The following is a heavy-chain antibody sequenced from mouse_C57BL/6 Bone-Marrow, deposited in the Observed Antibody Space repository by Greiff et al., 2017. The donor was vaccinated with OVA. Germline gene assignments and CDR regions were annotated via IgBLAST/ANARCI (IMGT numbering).Heavy chain of an antibody. CDR2: ISNLAYSI. D-gene: IGHD2-4*01. J-gene: IGHJ4*01. CDR1: GFTFSDYG. CDR3: ARPGDYDGVYAMDY. V-gene: IGHV5-15*01. Sequence: EVKLVESGGGLVQPGGSLKLSCAASGFTFSDYGMAWVRQAPRKGPEWVAFISNLAYSIYYADTVTGRFTITSENAKNNLYLEMRSLRSEDTAMYDCARPGDYDGVYAMDYGGQGTSVTVSS.